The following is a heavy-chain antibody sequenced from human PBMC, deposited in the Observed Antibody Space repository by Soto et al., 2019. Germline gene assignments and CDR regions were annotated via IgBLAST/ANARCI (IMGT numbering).Heavy chain of an antibody. CDR2: INHRGIT. D-gene: IGHD6-6*01. Sequence: PSETLSLTCAVYGGSFSGYYWSWIRQSPGKGLEWIGEINHRGITNYNPSLKSRVTISADTSKNQFSLRLSPVTAADTAVYYCARLYSTSSATFYFYYGMDVWGQGTTVTVSS. J-gene: IGHJ6*02. V-gene: IGHV4-34*01. CDR1: GGSFSGYY. CDR3: ARLYSTSSATFYFYYGMDV.